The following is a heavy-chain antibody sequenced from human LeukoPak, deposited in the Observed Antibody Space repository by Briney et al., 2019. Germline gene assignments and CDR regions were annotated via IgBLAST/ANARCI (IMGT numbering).Heavy chain of an antibody. CDR3: ARDRWELLLDS. D-gene: IGHD1-26*01. CDR1: GFTFSSYT. CDR2: ITTDSSTI. J-gene: IGHJ5*01. Sequence: GGSLRLSCAASGFTFSSYTMNWVRQAPGKGLEWLSYITTDSSTIYYADSAKGRFTISRDNAKNSLYLQMNNLRDEDTAVYYCARDRWELLLDSWGQGTLVTVSS. V-gene: IGHV3-48*02.